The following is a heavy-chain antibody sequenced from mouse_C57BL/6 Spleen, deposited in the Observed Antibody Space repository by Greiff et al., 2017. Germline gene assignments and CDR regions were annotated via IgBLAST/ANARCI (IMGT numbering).Heavy chain of an antibody. V-gene: IGHV5-4*01. CDR3: AREGRYGSYGAWCAY. Sequence: EVQGVESGGGLVKPGGSLKLSCAASGFTFSSYAMSWVRQTPEKRLEWVATISDGGSYTYYPDHVKGRFTISRDNAKNNLYLQMSHLKSEDTAMYYCAREGRYGSYGAWCAYWGQGTLVTVSA. D-gene: IGHD1-1*02. CDR1: GFTFSSYA. CDR2: ISDGGSYT. J-gene: IGHJ3*01.